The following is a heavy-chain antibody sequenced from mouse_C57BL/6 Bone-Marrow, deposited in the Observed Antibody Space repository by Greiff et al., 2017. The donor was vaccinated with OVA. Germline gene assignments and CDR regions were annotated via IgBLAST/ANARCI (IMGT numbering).Heavy chain of an antibody. CDR1: GFTFSDYY. J-gene: IGHJ2*01. CDR2: ISNGGGST. Sequence: EVKLQESGGGLVQPGGSLKLSCAASGFTFSDYYMYWVRQTPEKRLEWVAYISNGGGSTYYPDTVKGRFTISRDNAKNTLYLQMSRLKSEDTAMYYCARFTTVGGTFDYWGQGTTLTVSS. CDR3: ARFTTVGGTFDY. V-gene: IGHV5-12*01. D-gene: IGHD1-1*01.